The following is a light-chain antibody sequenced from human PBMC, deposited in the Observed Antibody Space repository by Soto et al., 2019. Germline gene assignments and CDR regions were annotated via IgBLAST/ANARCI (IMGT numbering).Light chain of an antibody. V-gene: IGKV1-16*01. CDR3: LQYDRFPAT. CDR2: SAS. J-gene: IGKJ4*01. CDR1: QDINNF. Sequence: DLQMTQSPSSLSASVGARVTITCRASQDINNFLAWLQQKPGKAPNRLIYSASSLQDGVQSRFSGSGSWTHFTLPISSLQPEDFATYFCLQYDRFPATFGGGTRVDIE.